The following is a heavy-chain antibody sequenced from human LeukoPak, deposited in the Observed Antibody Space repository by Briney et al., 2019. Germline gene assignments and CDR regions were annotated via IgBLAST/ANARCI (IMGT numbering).Heavy chain of an antibody. V-gene: IGHV1-2*02. Sequence: ASVKVSCKASGYTFTGYYMHWVRQAPGQGLEWMGWINPNSGGTNYAQKFQGRVTMTRDTFISTAYMELSRLRSDDTAVYYCARVDLSYYYDSSGYYGAYFDYWGQGTLVTVSS. CDR1: GYTFTGYY. J-gene: IGHJ4*02. CDR3: ARVDLSYYYDSSGYYGAYFDY. CDR2: INPNSGGT. D-gene: IGHD3-22*01.